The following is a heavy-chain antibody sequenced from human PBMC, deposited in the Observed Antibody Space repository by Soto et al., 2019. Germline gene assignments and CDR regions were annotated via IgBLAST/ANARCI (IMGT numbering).Heavy chain of an antibody. CDR1: GGSISSGGYY. J-gene: IGHJ6*02. V-gene: IGHV4-31*03. CDR2: IYYSGST. Sequence: SETLSLTCTVSGGSISSGGYYWSWIRQHPGKGLEWIGYIYYSGSTYYNPSLKSRVTISVDTSKNQFSLKLSSVTAADTALYYCARDIMGTNYYYYGMDVWGQGTTVTVSS. CDR3: ARDIMGTNYYYYGMDV. D-gene: IGHD2-8*01.